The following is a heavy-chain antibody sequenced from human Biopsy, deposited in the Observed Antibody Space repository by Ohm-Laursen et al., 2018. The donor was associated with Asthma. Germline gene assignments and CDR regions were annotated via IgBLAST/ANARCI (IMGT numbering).Heavy chain of an antibody. CDR1: GFSFSNFA. V-gene: IGHV3-30*01. Sequence: SLRLSCAASGFSFSNFAILWVRQAPGKGLEWVGVISKDASTQDYADSVKGRFTMARDNSKNMMDLQMNILREEDTAVYYCVRDGTDDAFDIWGQGTVVSVSS. CDR2: ISKDASTQ. J-gene: IGHJ3*02. D-gene: IGHD1-1*01. CDR3: VRDGTDDAFDI.